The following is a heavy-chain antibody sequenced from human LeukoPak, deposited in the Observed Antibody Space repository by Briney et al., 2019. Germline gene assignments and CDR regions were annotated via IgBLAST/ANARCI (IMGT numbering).Heavy chain of an antibody. CDR3: ARDDSSGWYNWFDP. CDR2: ISAYNGNT. V-gene: IGHV1-18*04. CDR1: GYTFTNYY. Sequence: GASVKVSCKASGYTFTNYYIHWVRQAPGQGLEWMGWISAYNGNTNYAQKLQGRVTMTTDTSTSTAYMELRSLRSDDTAVYYCARDDSSGWYNWFDPWGQGTLVTVSS. J-gene: IGHJ5*02. D-gene: IGHD6-19*01.